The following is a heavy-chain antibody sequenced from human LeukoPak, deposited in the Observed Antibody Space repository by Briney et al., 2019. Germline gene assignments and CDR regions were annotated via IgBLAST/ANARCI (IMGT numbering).Heavy chain of an antibody. V-gene: IGHV1-2*02. D-gene: IGHD3-9*01. J-gene: IGHJ4*02. CDR3: ASWAVLRYFDWLLETDY. CDR2: INPNSGGT. Sequence: GASVKVSCKASGYTFTGYYMHWVRQAPGQGLEWMGWINPNSGGTNYAQKFQGRVTMTRETSISTAYMEPSRLRSDDTAVYYCASWAVLRYFDWLLETDYWGQGTLVTVSS. CDR1: GYTFTGYY.